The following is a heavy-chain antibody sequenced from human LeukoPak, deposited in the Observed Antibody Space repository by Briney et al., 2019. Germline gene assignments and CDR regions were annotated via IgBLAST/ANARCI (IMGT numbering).Heavy chain of an antibody. Sequence: KTGGSLRLSCAASGFTFRYYAMSWVRQAPGKGLEWVSSISSTSTYISYADSVKGRFTISRDNAKNSLYLQMNSLRAEDTAVYYCARGGGNFDYWGQGTLVTVSS. CDR3: ARGGGNFDY. CDR2: ISSTSTYI. CDR1: GFTFRYYA. D-gene: IGHD2-15*01. J-gene: IGHJ4*02. V-gene: IGHV3-21*01.